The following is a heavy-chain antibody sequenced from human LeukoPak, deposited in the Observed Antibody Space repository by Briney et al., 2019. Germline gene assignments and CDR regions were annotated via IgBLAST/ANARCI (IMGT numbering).Heavy chain of an antibody. CDR3: ARGGGSYGSFDS. CDR1: RFTFNTYA. V-gene: IGHV3-30*04. Sequence: GGSLRLSCASRFTFNTYAMHWIRQAPGKGLEWVGVISYDGSNKFYADSVKGRFTISRDNSKNTDYLQMNSLRPEDTAVYYCARGGGSYGSFDSWGQGTLVTDSS. J-gene: IGHJ4*02. D-gene: IGHD5-18*01. CDR2: ISYDGSNK.